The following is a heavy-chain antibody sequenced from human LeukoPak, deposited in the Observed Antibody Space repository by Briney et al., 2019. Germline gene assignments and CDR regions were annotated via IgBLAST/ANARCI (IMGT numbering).Heavy chain of an antibody. D-gene: IGHD3-10*01. CDR2: MNPNSGNT. J-gene: IGHJ6*02. V-gene: IGHV1-8*02. Sequence: ASVKVSCRASGYTFTSYYIHWVRQATGQGLEWMGWMNPNSGNTGYAQKFQGRVTMTRNTSISTAYMELSSLRSEDTAVYYCARGTAGYGSVKTEKNYYYYYGMDVWGQGTTVTVSS. CDR3: ARGTAGYGSVKTEKNYYYYYGMDV. CDR1: GYTFTSYY.